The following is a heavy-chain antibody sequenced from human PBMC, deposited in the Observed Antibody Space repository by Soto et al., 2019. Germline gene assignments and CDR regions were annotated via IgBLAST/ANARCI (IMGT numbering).Heavy chain of an antibody. CDR2: IYYTGSS. V-gene: IGHV4-39*02. CDR1: GDSISSRSHC. CDR3: VRHLGAGYFGDSGPDY. D-gene: IGHD3-10*01. Sequence: SETLSLTCVVSGDSISSRSHCWGWIRQPPGKGLEWIGSIYYTGSSYYNPSLKSRLSISLDTSKNHFSLKLPSATAADSGVYYCVRHLGAGYFGDSGPDYWGPGILVTVSS. J-gene: IGHJ4*02.